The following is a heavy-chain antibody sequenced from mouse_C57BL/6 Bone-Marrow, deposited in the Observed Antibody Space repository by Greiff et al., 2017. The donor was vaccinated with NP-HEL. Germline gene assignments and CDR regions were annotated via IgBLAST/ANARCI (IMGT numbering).Heavy chain of an antibody. V-gene: IGHV14-1*01. D-gene: IGHD2-4*01. J-gene: IGHJ4*01. Sequence: EVKLVESGAELVRPGASVKLSCTASGFNIKDYYMHWVKQRPEQGLEWIGRIDPEDGDTEYAPKFQGKATMTADSSSNTAYLQLSSLTSEDTTVYYSTPIYYDYEGYAMDYWGQGTSVTVSS. CDR2: IDPEDGDT. CDR1: GFNIKDYY. CDR3: TPIYYDYEGYAMDY.